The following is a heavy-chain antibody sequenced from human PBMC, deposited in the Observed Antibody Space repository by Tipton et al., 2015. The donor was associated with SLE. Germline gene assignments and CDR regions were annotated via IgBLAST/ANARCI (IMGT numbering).Heavy chain of an antibody. CDR2: ISGSGSNI. V-gene: IGHV3-48*03. CDR1: GFTLSSFD. CDR3: AREGTGIAATGTLDY. Sequence: SLRLSCAGSGFTLSSFDMNWVRQGPGKGLEWIAYISGSGSNIYYADSVRGRFTISRDNAKNSLFLQMDSLRADDTGVYYCAREGTGIAATGTLDYWGQGTLVTVSS. J-gene: IGHJ4*02. D-gene: IGHD6-13*01.